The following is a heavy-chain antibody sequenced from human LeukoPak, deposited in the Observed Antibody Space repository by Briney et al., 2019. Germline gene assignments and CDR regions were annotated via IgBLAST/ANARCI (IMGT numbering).Heavy chain of an antibody. D-gene: IGHD3-16*01. J-gene: IGHJ6*02. Sequence: GGTNYAQNFQGRVTMTGDTSISTAYMELSRLTSDDTAVYYCARSLLRASNYGWRRGYGLDVWGQGTTVTVSS. V-gene: IGHV1-2*02. CDR3: ARSLLRASNYGWRRGYGLDV. CDR2: GGT.